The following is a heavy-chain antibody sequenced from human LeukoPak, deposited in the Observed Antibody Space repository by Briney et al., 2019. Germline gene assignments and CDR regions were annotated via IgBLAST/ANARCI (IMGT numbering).Heavy chain of an antibody. CDR1: GYSFTNYW. D-gene: IGHD6-19*01. V-gene: IGHV5-10-1*01. J-gene: IGHJ4*02. CDR2: IDPSDSYT. Sequence: PGESLKISCKGSGYSFTNYWINWVRHMPGKGLEWMGKIDPSDSYTNYSPSFQGHVTISADKSISTAYLQWSSLKASDTAMYYCARSLSSGWPGFGYWGQGALVTVSS. CDR3: ARSLSSGWPGFGY.